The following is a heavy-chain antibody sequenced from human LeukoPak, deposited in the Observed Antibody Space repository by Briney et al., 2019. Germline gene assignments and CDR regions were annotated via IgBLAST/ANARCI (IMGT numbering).Heavy chain of an antibody. J-gene: IGHJ6*03. D-gene: IGHD3-10*01. CDR2: INSDGSST. V-gene: IGHV3-74*01. CDR1: GFTFSSYW. CDR3: AKDGGYYGSGSYYGRYYYYYMDV. Sequence: GGSLRLSCAASGFTFSSYWMHWVRQAPGKGLVWVSRINSDGSSTSYADSVKGRFTISRDNAKNSLYLQMNSLRAEDTALYYCAKDGGYYGSGSYYGRYYYYYMDVWGRGTTVTISS.